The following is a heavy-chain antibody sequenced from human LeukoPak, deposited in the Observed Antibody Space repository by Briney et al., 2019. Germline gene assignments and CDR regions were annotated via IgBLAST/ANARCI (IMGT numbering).Heavy chain of an antibody. Sequence: SETLSLTCAVYGGSFSGYYWSWIRQPPGKGLEWIGEINHSGSTNYSPSLKSRVTISVDTSKNQFSLKLSSVTAADTAVYYCARKGRYCSSTSCYFDYWGQGTLVTVSS. J-gene: IGHJ4*02. V-gene: IGHV4-34*01. CDR1: GGSFSGYY. D-gene: IGHD2-2*01. CDR3: ARKGRYCSSTSCYFDY. CDR2: INHSGST.